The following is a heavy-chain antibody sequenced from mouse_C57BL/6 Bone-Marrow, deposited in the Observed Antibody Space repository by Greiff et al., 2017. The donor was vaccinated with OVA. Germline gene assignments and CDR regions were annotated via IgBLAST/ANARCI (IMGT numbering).Heavy chain of an antibody. Sequence: VQLQQSGPVLVKPGASVKMSCKASGYTFTDYYMHWVKQSPGKSLEWIGVINPYNGGTSYNQKFKGKATLTVDKSSSTAYMELNSLTSEDSAVYYCARDYRGYWGRGTTLTVSS. D-gene: IGHD2-14*01. CDR2: INPYNGGT. CDR1: GYTFTDYY. CDR3: ARDYRGY. J-gene: IGHJ2*01. V-gene: IGHV1-19*01.